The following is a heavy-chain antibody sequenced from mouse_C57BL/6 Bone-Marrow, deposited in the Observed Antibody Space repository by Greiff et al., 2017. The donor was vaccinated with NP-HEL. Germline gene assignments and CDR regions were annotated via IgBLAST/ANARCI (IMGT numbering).Heavy chain of an antibody. CDR2: ISNGGGST. CDR1: GFTFSDYY. J-gene: IGHJ3*01. D-gene: IGHD3-2*02. Sequence: VQLKESGGGLVQPGGSLKLSCAASGFTFSDYYMYWVRQTPEKRLEWVAYISNGGGSTYYPDTVKGRFTISRDNAKNTLYLQMSRLKSEDTAMYYCARRSRQLRLFAYWGQGTLVTVSA. CDR3: ARRSRQLRLFAY. V-gene: IGHV5-12*01.